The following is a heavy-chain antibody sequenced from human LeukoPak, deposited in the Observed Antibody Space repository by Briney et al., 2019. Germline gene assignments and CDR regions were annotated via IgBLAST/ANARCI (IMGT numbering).Heavy chain of an antibody. CDR1: GFTFSSYA. J-gene: IGHJ4*02. CDR3: AKVSGVRYSSSSDLPPTLDY. CDR2: VSGSGGST. V-gene: IGHV3-23*01. D-gene: IGHD6-6*01. Sequence: GGSLRLSCAASGFTFSSYAMSWVRQAPGKGLEWVSAVSGSGGSTYYADSVKGRFTISRDNSKNTLYLQMNSLRAEDTAVYYCAKVSGVRYSSSSDLPPTLDYWGQGTLVTVSS.